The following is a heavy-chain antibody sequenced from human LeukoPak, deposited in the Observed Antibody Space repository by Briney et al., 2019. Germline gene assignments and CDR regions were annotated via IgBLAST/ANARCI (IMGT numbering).Heavy chain of an antibody. CDR1: GFTFSSYW. J-gene: IGHJ3*02. CDR3: ARDLYCSSTSCYFAFDI. V-gene: IGHV3-7*01. D-gene: IGHD2-2*01. CDR2: IKQDGSEK. Sequence: QAGGSLRLSCAASGFTFSSYWMSWVRQAPGKGLEWVANIKQDGSEKYYVDSVKGRFTISRDNAKNSLYLQMNSLRAEDTAVYYCARDLYCSSTSCYFAFDIWGQGTMVTVSS.